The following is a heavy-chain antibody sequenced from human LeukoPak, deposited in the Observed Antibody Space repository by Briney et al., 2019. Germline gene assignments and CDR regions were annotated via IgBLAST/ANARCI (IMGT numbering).Heavy chain of an antibody. Sequence: SVKVSCKASGGTFISYAISWVRQAPGQGLEWMGRIIPIFGTANYAQKFQGRVTITTDESTSTAYMELSSLRSEDTAVYYCASVLAAAGRTYWGQGTLVTVSS. D-gene: IGHD6-13*01. J-gene: IGHJ4*02. V-gene: IGHV1-69*05. CDR3: ASVLAAAGRTY. CDR2: IIPIFGTA. CDR1: GGTFISYA.